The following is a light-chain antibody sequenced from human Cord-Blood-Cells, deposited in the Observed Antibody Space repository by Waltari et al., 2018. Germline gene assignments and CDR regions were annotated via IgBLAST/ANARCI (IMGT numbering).Light chain of an antibody. CDR3: QQYGSSPPMYT. CDR2: GAS. V-gene: IGKV3-20*01. J-gene: IGKJ2*01. CDR1: QCVSSSY. Sequence: ELVLTQSPGTQSLSPGERATLSCRASQCVSSSYLAWYQQKPGQAPRLLIYGASSRATGIPDRVSVSGCGTDFTLTISRLKPEDFAVYYCQQYGSSPPMYTFGQGTKLEIK.